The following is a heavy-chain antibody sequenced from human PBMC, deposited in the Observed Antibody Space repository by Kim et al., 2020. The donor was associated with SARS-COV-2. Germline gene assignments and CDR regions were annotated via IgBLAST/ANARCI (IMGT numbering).Heavy chain of an antibody. V-gene: IGHV4-59*01. CDR1: GGSISSYY. CDR3: ARVWLFDSRGYSDWFDP. J-gene: IGHJ5*02. D-gene: IGHD3-22*01. CDR2: IYYSGST. Sequence: SETLSLTCTVSGGSISSYYWSWIRQPPGKGLEWIGYIYYSGSTNYNPSLKSRVTISVDTSKNQFSLKLSSVTAADTAVYYCARVWLFDSRGYSDWFDPWGQGTLVTVSS.